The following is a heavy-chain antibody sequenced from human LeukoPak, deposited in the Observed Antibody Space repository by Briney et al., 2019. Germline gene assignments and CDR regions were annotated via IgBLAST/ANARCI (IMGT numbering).Heavy chain of an antibody. CDR2: IYSGGTT. CDR1: GFTFSSYG. CDR3: ARDQYSYAHAAH. D-gene: IGHD5-18*01. V-gene: IGHV3-66*01. J-gene: IGHJ4*02. Sequence: GGSLRLSCEVSGFTFSSYGMSWVRQAPGKGLEWVSVIYSGGTTYYADSVKGRFTISRDNSKNTLHLQMNSLRAEDTAVYYCARDQYSYAHAAHWGQGTLVTVSS.